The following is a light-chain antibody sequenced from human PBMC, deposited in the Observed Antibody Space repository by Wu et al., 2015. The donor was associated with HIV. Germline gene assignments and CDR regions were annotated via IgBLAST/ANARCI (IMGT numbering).Light chain of an antibody. Sequence: DIQMTQSPSTLSASVGDTVTITCRASQSITTWLAWYQQKPGKAPKVLIYKASSLESGVPSRFSGSGSGTDFTLTISRLEPEDFAVYYCQQYGSSLWPFGQGTKVEIK. V-gene: IGKV1-5*03. CDR2: KAS. CDR3: QQYGSSLWP. CDR1: QSITTW. J-gene: IGKJ1*01.